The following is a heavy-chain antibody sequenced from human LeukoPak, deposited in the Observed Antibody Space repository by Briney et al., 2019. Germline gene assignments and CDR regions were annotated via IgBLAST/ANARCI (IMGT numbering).Heavy chain of an antibody. Sequence: SETLSLTCTVSGGSISSSNYYWGWIRQPPGKGLEWIGSIYYSGSTYYNPSLKSRVTTSVDTSKNQFSLKLSSVTAADTAVYYCARLLSGSPDYWGQGILVTVSS. V-gene: IGHV4-39*01. J-gene: IGHJ4*02. D-gene: IGHD4/OR15-4a*01. CDR1: GGSISSSNYY. CDR2: IYYSGST. CDR3: ARLLSGSPDY.